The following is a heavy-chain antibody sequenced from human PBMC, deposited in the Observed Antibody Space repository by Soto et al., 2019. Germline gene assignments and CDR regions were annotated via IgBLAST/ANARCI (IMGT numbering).Heavy chain of an antibody. CDR1: GYTLTELS. Sequence: ASVKVSCKVSGYTLTELSMHWVRQAPGKGLEWMGGFDPEDGETIYAQKFQGRVTMTEDTSTDTAYMELSSLRSEDTAVYYCAVGLLSSTSPKHWFDPWGQGTLVTVSS. D-gene: IGHD2-2*01. CDR3: AVGLLSSTSPKHWFDP. V-gene: IGHV1-24*01. CDR2: FDPEDGET. J-gene: IGHJ5*02.